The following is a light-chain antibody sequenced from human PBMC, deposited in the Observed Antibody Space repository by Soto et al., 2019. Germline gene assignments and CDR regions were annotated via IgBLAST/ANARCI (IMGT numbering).Light chain of an antibody. CDR2: GNN. V-gene: IGLV1-40*01. CDR1: SSNIGAGYD. J-gene: IGLJ2*01. CDR3: QSYDSSLSGYVV. Sequence: QSVLTQPPSVSGAPGQRVTISCTGSSSNIGAGYDVHWYQQLPGTAPKLLIYGNNNRPSGVPDRFSGSKSGTSASLAITGLQAEDEADYYCQSYDSSLSGYVVFGGGTQLTVL.